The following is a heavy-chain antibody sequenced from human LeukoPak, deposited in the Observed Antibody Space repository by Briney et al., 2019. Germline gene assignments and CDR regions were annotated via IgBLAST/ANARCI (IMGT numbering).Heavy chain of an antibody. J-gene: IGHJ6*03. V-gene: IGHV3-66*01. CDR2: IYSGGST. CDR1: EFSVGSNY. D-gene: IGHD4-17*01. CDR3: AKEIYGDDRYYMDV. Sequence: PGGSLRLSCAASEFSVGSNYMTWVRQAPGKGLEWVSLIYSGGSTYYADSVKGRFTISRDNSKNTLYLQMNSLRAEDTAVYYCAKEIYGDDRYYMDVWGKGTTVTISS.